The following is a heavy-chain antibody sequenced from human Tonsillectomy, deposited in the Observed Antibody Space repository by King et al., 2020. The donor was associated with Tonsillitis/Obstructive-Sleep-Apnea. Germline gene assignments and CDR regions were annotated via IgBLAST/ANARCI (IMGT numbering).Heavy chain of an antibody. D-gene: IGHD3-3*01. CDR3: ARPLIMIFGVVVPSWYFDL. Sequence: VQLVESGGGLIQPGGSLRLSCAASGFTVSKNYMSWVRQAPGKGLEWVSVIYSGGDTYYADSVKGRFTISRDNSKNTLYLQMNSLKAEDTAVYYCARPLIMIFGVVVPSWYFDLWGRGTLVTVSS. V-gene: IGHV3-53*01. J-gene: IGHJ2*01. CDR2: IYSGGDT. CDR1: GFTVSKNY.